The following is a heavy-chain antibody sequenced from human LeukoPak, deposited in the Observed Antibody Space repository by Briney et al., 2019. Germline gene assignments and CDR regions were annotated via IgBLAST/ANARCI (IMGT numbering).Heavy chain of an antibody. V-gene: IGHV3-20*04. Sequence: PGGSLRLSCAASGFTFDDYGMSWVRQAPGKGLEWVSGINWNGGSTGYADSVKGRFTISRDNAKNSLYLQMNSLRAEDTAVYYCAKDRGKVRGVIIDDYWGQGTLVTVSS. J-gene: IGHJ4*02. CDR2: INWNGGST. CDR1: GFTFDDYG. D-gene: IGHD3-10*01. CDR3: AKDRGKVRGVIIDDY.